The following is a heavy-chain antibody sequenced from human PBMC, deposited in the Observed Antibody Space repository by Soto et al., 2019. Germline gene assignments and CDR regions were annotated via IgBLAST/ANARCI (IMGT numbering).Heavy chain of an antibody. CDR1: GAALNSGNYY. J-gene: IGHJ5*02. V-gene: IGHV4-31*03. CDR2: IYVTGAV. Sequence: SETLSLTCSVSGAALNSGNYYWSWIRQVPGKGLEWIGHIYVTGAVDYNPSLRDRITISRDTSERQFSLNLRLVTAADTAVYYCARLRIATNNYKWFDPWGQGTLVTVSS. CDR3: ARLRIATNNYKWFDP. D-gene: IGHD2-21*01.